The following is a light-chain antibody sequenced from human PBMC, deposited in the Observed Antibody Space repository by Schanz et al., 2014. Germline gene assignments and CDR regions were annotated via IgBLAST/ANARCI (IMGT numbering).Light chain of an antibody. V-gene: IGLV2-14*03. CDR1: SSDVGGYNF. Sequence: QSALTQPPSASGSPGQSVTISCTGTSSDVGGYNFVSWYQQHPGKAPKVIIYDVSNRPSGVSNRFSGSKSGNTATLTISGLQAEDEADYYCCSYAGSSTWVFGGGTKVTVL. CDR2: DVS. J-gene: IGLJ2*01. CDR3: CSYAGSSTWV.